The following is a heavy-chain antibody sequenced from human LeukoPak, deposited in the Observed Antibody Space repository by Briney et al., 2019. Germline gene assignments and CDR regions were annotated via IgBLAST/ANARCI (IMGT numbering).Heavy chain of an antibody. CDR1: GGSFSGYY. Sequence: SETLSLTCAVSGGSFSGYYWSWIRQPPGKGLEWIGEINHSGSTNYNPSLKSRVTISVDTSKNQFSLKLSSVTAADTAVYYCARAWYLDYWGQGTLVTVSS. J-gene: IGHJ4*02. CDR2: INHSGST. CDR3: ARAWYLDY. V-gene: IGHV4-34*01.